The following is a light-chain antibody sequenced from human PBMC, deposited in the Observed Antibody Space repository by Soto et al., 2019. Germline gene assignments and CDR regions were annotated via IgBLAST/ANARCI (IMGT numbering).Light chain of an antibody. J-gene: IGKJ1*01. Sequence: AIQMTQSPSSLSASVGDRVTITCRASQGIRNDLGWYQQKPGKAPKLLIYAASSLESGVPSRFSGSGSGTDFTLTISSLQPEDFASYYCLQDYNYPWTFGQGTKVEIK. CDR1: QGIRND. CDR2: AAS. V-gene: IGKV1-6*01. CDR3: LQDYNYPWT.